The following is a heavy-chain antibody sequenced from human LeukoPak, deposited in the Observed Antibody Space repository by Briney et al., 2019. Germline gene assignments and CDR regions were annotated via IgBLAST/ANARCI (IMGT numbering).Heavy chain of an antibody. V-gene: IGHV1-18*01. CDR3: ARVSIAVAGTDWFDP. CDR2: TSAYNGNT. D-gene: IGHD6-19*01. J-gene: IGHJ5*02. Sequence: ASLKSPARPPVNTFPTKGTTWWRRPPDQGLNGWGGTSAYNGNTNYAQKLQGRVTMTTDTSTSTAYMELRSLRSDDTAVYYCARVSIAVAGTDWFDPWGQGTLVTVSS. CDR1: VNTFPTKG.